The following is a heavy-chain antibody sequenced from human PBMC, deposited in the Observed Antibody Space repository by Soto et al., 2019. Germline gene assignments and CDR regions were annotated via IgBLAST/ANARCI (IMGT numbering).Heavy chain of an antibody. J-gene: IGHJ4*02. Sequence: SETLSLTCTVSGGSINSRSYYWGWIRQSPGKGLEWIGSIYCSGSTYYNPSLKSRVAMSVDTSKNQFSLKLRSVSAADTAVYYCARQRTSVVTQAYFDDWGQGSLVTVSS. CDR2: IYCSGST. CDR1: GGSINSRSYY. D-gene: IGHD2-21*02. V-gene: IGHV4-39*01. CDR3: ARQRTSVVTQAYFDD.